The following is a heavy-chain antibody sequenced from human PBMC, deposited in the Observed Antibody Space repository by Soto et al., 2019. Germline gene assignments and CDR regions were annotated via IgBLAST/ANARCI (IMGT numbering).Heavy chain of an antibody. V-gene: IGHV1-2*02. CDR1: GYTFTGYY. CDR3: AGGVLSGSYYNSFDP. D-gene: IGHD1-26*01. CDR2: INPNSGGT. Sequence: ASVKVSGEASGYTFTGYYMHWVRQAPGQVLEWMGWINPNSGGTDYAQKFQGRVTMTRDTSISTAYMELSRLRSDDTAVYYCAGGVLSGSYYNSFDPWGQATLVTVSS. J-gene: IGHJ5*02.